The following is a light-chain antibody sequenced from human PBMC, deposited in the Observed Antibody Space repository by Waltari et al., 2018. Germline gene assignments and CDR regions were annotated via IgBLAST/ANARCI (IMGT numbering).Light chain of an antibody. CDR1: SSNIGSNT. V-gene: IGLV1-44*01. J-gene: IGLJ1*01. CDR2: RNN. CDR3: AAWDDSLNGLYV. Sequence: QSVLTQPPSASGTPGQRVTISCSGSSSNIGSNTVNWYQQLPGTAPKPLLYRNNRRPSGVPDRFSGSKSGTSASLAISGLQSEDEAEYYCAAWDDSLNGLYVFGTGTKVTVL.